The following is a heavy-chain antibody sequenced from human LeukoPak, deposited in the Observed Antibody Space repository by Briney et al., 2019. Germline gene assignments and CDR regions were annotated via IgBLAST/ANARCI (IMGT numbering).Heavy chain of an antibody. Sequence: PSETLSLTCTVSGGSISSSSYYWGWIRQPPGKGLEWIGTIYYSGSTYYNPSLKSRVTISVDTSKNQFSLKLSSVTAADTAVYYCARLECSSTSCYLASFDYWGQGTLVTVSS. V-gene: IGHV4-39*01. J-gene: IGHJ4*02. D-gene: IGHD2-2*01. CDR2: IYYSGST. CDR3: ARLECSSTSCYLASFDY. CDR1: GGSISSSSYY.